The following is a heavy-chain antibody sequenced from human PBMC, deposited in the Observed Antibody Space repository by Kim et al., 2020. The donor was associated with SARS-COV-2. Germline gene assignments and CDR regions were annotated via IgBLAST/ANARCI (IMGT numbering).Heavy chain of an antibody. Sequence: SETLSLTCTVSGGSISSSSYYWGWIRQPPGKGLEWIGSIYYSGSTYYNPSLKSRVTISVDTSKNQFSLKLSSVTAADTAVYYCAKVPGARRDGYNAYFDLWGRGTLVTVSS. D-gene: IGHD5-12*01. CDR1: GGSISSSSYY. CDR3: AKVPGARRDGYNAYFDL. CDR2: IYYSGST. J-gene: IGHJ2*01. V-gene: IGHV4-39*07.